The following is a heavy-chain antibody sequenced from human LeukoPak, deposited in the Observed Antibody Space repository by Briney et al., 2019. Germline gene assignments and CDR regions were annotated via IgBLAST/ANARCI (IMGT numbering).Heavy chain of an antibody. V-gene: IGHV1-69*13. J-gene: IGHJ6*02. CDR2: IIPIFGTA. Sequence: SVKVSCKASGGIFSSYAISWVRQAPGQGLEWMGGIIPIFGTANYAQKFQGRVTITADESTSTAYMELSSLRSEDTAVYYCARDPQQLVSDYYYYYGMDVWGQGTTVTVSS. D-gene: IGHD6-13*01. CDR3: ARDPQQLVSDYYYYYGMDV. CDR1: GGIFSSYA.